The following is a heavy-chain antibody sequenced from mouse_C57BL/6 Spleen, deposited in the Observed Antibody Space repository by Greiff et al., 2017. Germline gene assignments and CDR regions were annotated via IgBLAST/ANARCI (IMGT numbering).Heavy chain of an antibody. CDR3: AREGAYYDDDGSWFAY. CDR1: GYTFTSYW. J-gene: IGHJ3*01. Sequence: QVQLQQPGAELVKPGASVKLSCKASGYTFTSYWMHWVKQRPGQGLEWIGMIHPNSGSTNYNEKFKSKATLTVDKSSSTAYMQLSSLTSEDSAVHYCAREGAYYDDDGSWFAYWGQGTLVTVSA. V-gene: IGHV1-64*01. CDR2: IHPNSGST. D-gene: IGHD2-4*01.